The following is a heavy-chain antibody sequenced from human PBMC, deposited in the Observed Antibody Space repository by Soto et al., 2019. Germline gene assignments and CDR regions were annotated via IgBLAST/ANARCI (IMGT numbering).Heavy chain of an antibody. CDR1: GYTFTSYA. J-gene: IGHJ4*02. Sequence: QVQLVQSGAEVKKPGASVKVSCKTSGYTFTSYAMHWVRQAPGQRLEWMGWINAGNGNTKYSQKFQGRVTITIDRSASTAYMELSSLRSEYTAIYYCARDLGGWPDYWGQGTLVTVSS. V-gene: IGHV1-3*01. CDR2: INAGNGNT. D-gene: IGHD6-19*01. CDR3: ARDLGGWPDY.